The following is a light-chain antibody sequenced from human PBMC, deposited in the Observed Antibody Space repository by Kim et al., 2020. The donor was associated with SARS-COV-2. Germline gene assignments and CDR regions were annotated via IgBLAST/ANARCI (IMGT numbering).Light chain of an antibody. CDR2: GAS. Sequence: SVSPGERATLSCRTSQSVSTKLAWFQQKPGQAPRLLIYGASTRATGIPARFSGSGSGTDFTLTISSLQSEDFAVYYCQHYNNWPLGFGGGTKLEI. J-gene: IGKJ4*01. CDR1: QSVSTK. V-gene: IGKV3-15*01. CDR3: QHYNNWPLG.